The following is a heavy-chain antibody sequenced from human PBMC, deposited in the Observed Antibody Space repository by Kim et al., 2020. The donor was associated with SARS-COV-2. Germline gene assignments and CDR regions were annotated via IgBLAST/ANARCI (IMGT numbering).Heavy chain of an antibody. V-gene: IGHV1-69*04. J-gene: IGHJ6*02. CDR1: GGTFSSYA. CDR3: ARDEFGGYYYYGMDV. CDR2: IIPILGIA. D-gene: IGHD3-10*01. Sequence: SVKVSCKASGGTFSSYAISWVRQAPGQGLEWMGRIIPILGIANYAQKFQGRVTITADKSTSTAYMELSSLRSEDTAVYYCARDEFGGYYYYGMDVWGQGTTVTVSS.